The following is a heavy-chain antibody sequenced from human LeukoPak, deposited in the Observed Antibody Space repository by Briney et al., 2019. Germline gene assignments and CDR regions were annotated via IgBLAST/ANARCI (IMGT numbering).Heavy chain of an antibody. CDR2: ISNYNGNT. D-gene: IGHD3-22*01. Sequence: ASVKVSCKASGFTFTSYGISWVRQAPGQGLEWMGWISNYNGNTNYAQNLQDRVTLTTDTSTSTAYMELRSLRSDDTAIYYCVREYYYDASTYYPLDHWGQGPLVAVSS. V-gene: IGHV1-18*01. J-gene: IGHJ4*02. CDR1: GFTFTSYG. CDR3: VREYYYDASTYYPLDH.